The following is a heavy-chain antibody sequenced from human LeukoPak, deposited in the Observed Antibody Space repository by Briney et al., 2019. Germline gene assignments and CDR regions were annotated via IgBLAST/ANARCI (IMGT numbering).Heavy chain of an antibody. CDR1: GYTFINYD. Sequence: VASVKVSCKASGYTFINYDIMLVRQATGQGLEWMGWMNSNSGNTGYAQKFQGRVTMTRDTSMSTAYMELSSLRFEDTAVYYCTRGRGGTIVRGYMDYWGQGTLVTVSS. D-gene: IGHD3-10*01. J-gene: IGHJ4*02. CDR3: TRGRGGTIVRGYMDY. V-gene: IGHV1-8*01. CDR2: MNSNSGNT.